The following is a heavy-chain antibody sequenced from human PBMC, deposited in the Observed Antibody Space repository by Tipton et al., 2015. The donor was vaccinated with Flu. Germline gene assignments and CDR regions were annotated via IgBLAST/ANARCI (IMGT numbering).Heavy chain of an antibody. D-gene: IGHD2-15*01. CDR1: GFTFSGYS. V-gene: IGHV3-48*01. J-gene: IGHJ4*02. CDR2: IDSSSRTI. CDR3: ARGRGGGILVVVGAY. Sequence: SLRLSCTASGFTFSGYSMNWVRQAPGKGLEWVSYIDSSSRTIHYADSVRGRFTISRDNAKNSLYLQMSSLRAEDTAVYYCARGRGGGILVVVGAYWGLGTLVTVSS.